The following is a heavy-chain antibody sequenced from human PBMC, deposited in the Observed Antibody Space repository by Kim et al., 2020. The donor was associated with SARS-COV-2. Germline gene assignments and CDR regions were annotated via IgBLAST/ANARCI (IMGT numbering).Heavy chain of an antibody. CDR3: AKDTWGSGTYRGFDY. V-gene: IGHV3-23*01. D-gene: IGHD3-10*01. J-gene: IGHJ4*02. Sequence: DSVKGQLTISRDKSKNMLYQQMNSLRAEETAVYYWAKDTWGSGTYRGFDYWGQGTLVTVSS.